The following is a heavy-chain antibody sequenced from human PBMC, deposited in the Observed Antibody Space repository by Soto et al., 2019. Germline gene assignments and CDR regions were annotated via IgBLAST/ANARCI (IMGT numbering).Heavy chain of an antibody. CDR3: ARDSPAGGEWLLYQYYYYYGMDV. Sequence: PGGSLRLSCAASGFTFSSYWMSWVRQAPGKGLEWVANIKQDGSEKYYVDSVKGRFTISRDNAKNSLYLQMNSLRAEDTAVYYCARDSPAGGEWLLYQYYYYYGMDVWGQGTTVTVSS. CDR2: IKQDGSEK. D-gene: IGHD3-3*01. V-gene: IGHV3-7*01. J-gene: IGHJ6*02. CDR1: GFTFSSYW.